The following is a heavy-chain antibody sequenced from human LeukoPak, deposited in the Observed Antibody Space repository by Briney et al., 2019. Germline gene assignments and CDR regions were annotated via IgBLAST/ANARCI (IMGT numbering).Heavy chain of an antibody. CDR2: IYYSGNT. J-gene: IGHJ6*03. V-gene: IGHV4-39*07. CDR3: AVSTDYSSMDA. CDR1: GGSISSSSHY. Sequence: SETLSLTCTVSGGSISSSSHYWGWIRQPPGKGLEWIGSIYYSGNTYYNPSLKSRVTISVDTSKNQFSLKLSSVTAADTAVYYCAVSTDYSSMDAWGKGTTVTVSS.